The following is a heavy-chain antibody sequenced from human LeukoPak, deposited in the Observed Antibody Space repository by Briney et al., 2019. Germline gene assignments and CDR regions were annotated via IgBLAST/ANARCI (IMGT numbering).Heavy chain of an antibody. CDR1: GFTFSSYW. D-gene: IGHD3-22*01. CDR2: IKQDGSEK. J-gene: IGHJ5*02. V-gene: IGHV3-7*03. Sequence: PGGSLRLSCAASGFTFSSYWMSWVRQAPGKGLEWVANIKQDGSEKYYVDSVKGRFTTSRDNAKNSLYLQMNSLRAEDTAVYCCARAPYYYDSSGYYSPLFDPWGQGTLATVSS. CDR3: ARAPYYYDSSGYYSPLFDP.